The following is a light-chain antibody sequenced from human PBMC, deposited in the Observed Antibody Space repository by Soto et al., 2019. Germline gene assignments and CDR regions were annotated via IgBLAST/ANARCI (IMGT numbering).Light chain of an antibody. J-gene: IGLJ1*01. CDR3: FSYAGSNYV. CDR1: SSDVGGYNY. V-gene: IGLV2-23*01. CDR2: EGT. Sequence: QSVLTQPASVSGSPGQSVTISCTGTSSDVGGYNYVSWYQQLPGEAPKLIIYEGTKRPSGVSNRFSGSKSGNTASLTISGLQAEDEADYYCFSYAGSNYVFGTGTKVTVL.